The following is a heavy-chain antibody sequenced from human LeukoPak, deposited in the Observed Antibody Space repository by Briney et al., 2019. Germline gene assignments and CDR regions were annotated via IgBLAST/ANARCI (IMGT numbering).Heavy chain of an antibody. D-gene: IGHD6-6*01. CDR2: IYPGDSDT. CDR1: GYTFTNYW. V-gene: IGHV5-51*01. Sequence: GESLKISCKGSGYTFTNYWIGWVRQMPGKGLEWMGIIYPGDSDTRYSPSFQGQVTISADKSISTAYLQWSSLKASDTAMYYCARLATTASSYYFDYWGQGTLVTVSS. J-gene: IGHJ4*02. CDR3: ARLATTASSYYFDY.